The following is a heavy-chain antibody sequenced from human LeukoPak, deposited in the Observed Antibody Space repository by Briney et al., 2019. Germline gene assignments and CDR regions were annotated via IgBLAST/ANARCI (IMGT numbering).Heavy chain of an antibody. CDR1: GFTFSSYE. J-gene: IGHJ4*02. CDR3: ARDNAGTIAEGFDY. D-gene: IGHD1/OR15-1a*01. V-gene: IGHV3-48*03. CDR2: ISSSGSTI. Sequence: GGSLGLSCAASGFTFSSYEMNWVRQAPGKGLEWVSYISSSGSTIYYADSVKGRFTISRDNAKNSLYLQVNSLRAEDTAVYYCARDNAGTIAEGFDYWGQGTLVTVSS.